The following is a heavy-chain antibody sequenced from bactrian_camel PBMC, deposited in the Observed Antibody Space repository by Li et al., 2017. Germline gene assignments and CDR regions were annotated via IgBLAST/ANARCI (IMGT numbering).Heavy chain of an antibody. CDR2: IYTSSSAA. J-gene: IGHJ4*01. Sequence: HVQLVESGGDSVEAGGSLTLSCSASGRTLSNTYMGWFRQPPGKQREGVAGIYTSSSAAIYADSVKGRFTISQDKAKNVVYLQMNNLKPEDTATYYCAAGDICSGGSSSGRYFIDDTAFHYWGQGTQVTVS. D-gene: IGHD2*01. CDR3: AAGDICSGGSSSGRYFIDDTAFHY. V-gene: IGHV3S53*01. CDR1: GRTLSNTY.